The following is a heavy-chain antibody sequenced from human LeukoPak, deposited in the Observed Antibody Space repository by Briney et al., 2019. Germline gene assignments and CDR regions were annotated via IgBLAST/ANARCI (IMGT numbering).Heavy chain of an antibody. CDR1: GYSFTSYW. CDR2: IYPGDSDT. J-gene: IGHJ4*02. V-gene: IGHV5-51*01. CDR3: ARRGYYDFWSGYWNDYFDY. D-gene: IGHD3-3*01. Sequence: GESLKISCKGSGYSFTSYWIGWVRQVPGKGLEWMGIIYPGDSDTRYSPSFQGQVTISADKSISTAYLQWSSLKASDTAMYYCARRGYYDFWSGYWNDYFDYWGQGTLVTVSS.